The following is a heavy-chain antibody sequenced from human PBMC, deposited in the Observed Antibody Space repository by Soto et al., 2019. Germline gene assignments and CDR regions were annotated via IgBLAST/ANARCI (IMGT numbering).Heavy chain of an antibody. CDR1: GGSISSYY. J-gene: IGHJ6*02. CDR2: IYYSGST. D-gene: IGHD2-8*01. Sequence: PSETLSLTCTVSGGSISSYYWSWIRQPPGKGLEWIGYIYYSGSTNYNPSLKSRVTISVDTSKNQFSLKLSSVTAADTAVYYCARLRNGYYYYGMDVWGQGTTVTVSS. CDR3: ARLRNGYYYYGMDV. V-gene: IGHV4-59*01.